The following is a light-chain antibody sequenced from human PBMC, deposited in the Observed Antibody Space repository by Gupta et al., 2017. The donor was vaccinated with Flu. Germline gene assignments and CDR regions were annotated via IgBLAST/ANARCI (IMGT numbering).Light chain of an antibody. CDR3: CSYGRSDV. V-gene: IGLV2-8*01. Sequence: GQSVAISCTGTSSDIVDNNYVYWYKQRPGKAHNLVIYEVNKRPSGVPDRFSGTKAGNTSSLTVFGLQPEDEADYYCCSYGRSDVFGTGTKVTVL. CDR1: SSDIVDNNY. J-gene: IGLJ1*01. CDR2: EVN.